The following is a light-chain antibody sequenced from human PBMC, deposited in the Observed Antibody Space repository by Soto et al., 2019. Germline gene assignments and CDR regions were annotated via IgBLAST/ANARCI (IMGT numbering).Light chain of an antibody. CDR1: QSVLYSSNNKNY. V-gene: IGKV4-1*01. CDR3: QQYDSYSWT. CDR2: WAS. J-gene: IGKJ1*01. Sequence: DIVMRHSPASLAVSLGERATINCKSSQSVLYSSNNKNYLAWYQQKPGQPPKLLIYWASTRESGVPDRFSGSGSGTDFTLTISSLQTDDFASYYCQQYDSYSWTFGQGTKVDIK.